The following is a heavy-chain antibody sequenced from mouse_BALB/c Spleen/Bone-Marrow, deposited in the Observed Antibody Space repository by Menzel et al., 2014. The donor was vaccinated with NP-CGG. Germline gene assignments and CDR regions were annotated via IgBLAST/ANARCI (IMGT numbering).Heavy chain of an antibody. CDR2: INPYNGAT. CDR1: GYSFTGYY. Sequence: VQLKHSGPELVKPGASVKISCKASGYSFTGYYMHWAKQSHVKSLERIGRINPYNGATSYNQNFKDKASLTVDKSSSTAYMELHSLTSEDFAVYYCAREYYGNYVLDYWGQGTTLTVSS. CDR3: AREYYGNYVLDY. D-gene: IGHD2-1*01. J-gene: IGHJ2*01. V-gene: IGHV1-31*01.